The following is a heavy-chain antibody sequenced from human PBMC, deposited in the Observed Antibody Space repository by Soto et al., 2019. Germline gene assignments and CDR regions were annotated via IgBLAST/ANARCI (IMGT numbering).Heavy chain of an antibody. Sequence: SETLSLTCTVSGGSMNSHDYYWSWIRQPPGKGLEWIGYIHNSGSTYSNPSLKSRLTISSDMSKNQFSLRLNSVTAADTALYFCARGEVRGPLDIWGQGTKVTVSS. CDR2: IHNSGST. CDR3: ARGEVRGPLDI. CDR1: GGSMNSHDYY. J-gene: IGHJ3*02. D-gene: IGHD3-10*01. V-gene: IGHV4-30-4*01.